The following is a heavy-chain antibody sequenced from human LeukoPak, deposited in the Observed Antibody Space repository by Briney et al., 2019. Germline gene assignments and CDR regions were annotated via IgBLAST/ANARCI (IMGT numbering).Heavy chain of an antibody. D-gene: IGHD3-10*01. CDR1: GFTFDDYA. J-gene: IGHJ4*02. Sequence: GGSLRLSCAASGFTFDDYAMHWVRQAPGKGLEWVSGISWNSGSIGYADSVKGRFTISRDNAKNSLYLQMNSLRAGDTALYYCAKAPYRGVRGAPDYWGQGTLVTVSS. CDR3: AKAPYRGVRGAPDY. V-gene: IGHV3-9*01. CDR2: ISWNSGSI.